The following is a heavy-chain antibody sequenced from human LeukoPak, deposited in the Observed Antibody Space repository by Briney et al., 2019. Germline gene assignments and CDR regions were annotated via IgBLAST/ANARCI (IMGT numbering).Heavy chain of an antibody. CDR3: AREVSGYSGYRSHYGMDV. J-gene: IGHJ6*02. V-gene: IGHV7-4-1*02. CDR2: INTNTGNP. Sequence: ASVKVSCKASGYTFTTYAMNWVRQAPGQGLEWMGWINTNTGNPTYAQGFTGRFVFSLDTSVSTTYLQISSLKAEDTAVYYCAREVSGYSGYRSHYGMDVWGQGTTVTVSS. CDR1: GYTFTTYA. D-gene: IGHD5-12*01.